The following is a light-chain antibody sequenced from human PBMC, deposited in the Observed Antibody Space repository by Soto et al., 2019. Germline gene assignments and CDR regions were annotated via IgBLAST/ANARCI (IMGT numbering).Light chain of an antibody. CDR1: QSVSSY. CDR3: LQRSSCYT. V-gene: IGKV3-11*01. J-gene: IGKJ2*01. Sequence: EIVLTQSPATLSLSPGERATLSCRASQSVSSYLAWYQQKPGQAPRLLIYDASTRATGIPARFSSSGSGTDVTLTSSSRLPQDFAVYDCLQRSSCYTFGQEIKMEIK. CDR2: DAS.